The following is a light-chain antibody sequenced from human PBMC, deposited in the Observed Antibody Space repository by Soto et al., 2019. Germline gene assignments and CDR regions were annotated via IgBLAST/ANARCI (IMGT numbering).Light chain of an antibody. CDR3: QQSYSTPIT. V-gene: IGKV1-39*01. CDR1: QSISNY. CDR2: AAS. J-gene: IGKJ5*01. Sequence: DIQMTQSPSSLSSSVGDRVTITCLASQSISNYLNWYQQKPGKAPKVLIYAASNLQSGVPSRFSGSGSGTDFTLTISSLQPEDFATYYCQQSYSTPITFGRGTRLEIK.